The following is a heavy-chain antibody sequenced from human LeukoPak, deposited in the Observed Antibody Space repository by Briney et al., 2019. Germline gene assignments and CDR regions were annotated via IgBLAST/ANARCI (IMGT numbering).Heavy chain of an antibody. Sequence: PSETLSLTCTVSGGSIRSYYWSWIRQPPGKGLEWIGYIYYSGSTNYNPSLKSRVTISVDTSRNQFSLNVSSVTAADTAVYYCARDGDHEIRGFDIWGQGTMVTVSS. CDR1: GGSIRSYY. J-gene: IGHJ3*02. V-gene: IGHV4-59*01. CDR2: IYYSGST. CDR3: ARDGDHEIRGFDI. D-gene: IGHD5-24*01.